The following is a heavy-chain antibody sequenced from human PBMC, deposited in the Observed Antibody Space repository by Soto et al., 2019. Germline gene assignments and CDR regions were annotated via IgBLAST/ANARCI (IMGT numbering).Heavy chain of an antibody. CDR3: SYGSSFDY. V-gene: IGHV4-61*01. Sequence: SETLSLTCTVSGASLRSGSYSWSWIRQPPGKGLEWIGYISHSGRTNYDPSLKSRLTMSVDTSQNQFSLQLNSVTAADTAVYYCSYGSSFDYWGQGTLVTVSS. CDR2: ISHSGRT. D-gene: IGHD3-10*01. J-gene: IGHJ4*02. CDR1: GASLRSGSYS.